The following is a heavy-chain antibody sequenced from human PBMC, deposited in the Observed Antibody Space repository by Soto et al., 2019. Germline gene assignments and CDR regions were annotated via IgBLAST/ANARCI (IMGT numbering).Heavy chain of an antibody. J-gene: IGHJ4*02. Sequence: GGSLRLSCAASGFTFSSYSMNWVRQAPGKGLEWVSNISSSSSYIHYADSVKGRFFISRDIARNTLFLQMNSLRADDTAVYYCARDLGGPDYWGRGTSVTVSS. V-gene: IGHV3-21*01. CDR3: ARDLGGPDY. CDR2: ISSSSSYI. D-gene: IGHD3-16*01. CDR1: GFTFSSYS.